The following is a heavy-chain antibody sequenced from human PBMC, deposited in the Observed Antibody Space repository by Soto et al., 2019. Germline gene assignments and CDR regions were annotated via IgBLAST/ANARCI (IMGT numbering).Heavy chain of an antibody. V-gene: IGHV1-18*04. D-gene: IGHD3-22*01. Sequence: GASVKVSCKASGYTFTSYGITWVRQAPGQGLEWMGWISAHNGNTHYAQNLQGRVTMTTHTSTNTAYMELRSLRSDDTAVYYCARDAIGTYYESSGYYQDWGQGTLVTVSS. J-gene: IGHJ4*02. CDR1: GYTFTSYG. CDR3: ARDAIGTYYESSGYYQD. CDR2: ISAHNGNT.